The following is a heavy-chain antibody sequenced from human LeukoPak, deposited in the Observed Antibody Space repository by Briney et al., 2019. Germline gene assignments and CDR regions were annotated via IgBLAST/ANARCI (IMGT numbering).Heavy chain of an antibody. CDR1: GFSVTSNY. Sequence: AGGSLRLSCAASGFSVTSNYMSWVRQAPGKGLEWVSVTYSGGTTYYADSVKGRFTISRDTSKNTVYLQMNSLSAEDTAVYYCARDYRYYADWGQGTLVTVCS. CDR2: TYSGGTT. CDR3: ARDYRYYAD. V-gene: IGHV3-53*01. D-gene: IGHD3-16*02. J-gene: IGHJ4*02.